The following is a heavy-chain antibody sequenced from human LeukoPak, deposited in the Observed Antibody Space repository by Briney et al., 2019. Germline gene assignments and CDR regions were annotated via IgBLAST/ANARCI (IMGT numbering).Heavy chain of an antibody. CDR1: GFTFSSYA. J-gene: IGHJ4*02. V-gene: IGHV3-30-3*01. D-gene: IGHD1-14*01. CDR2: ISYDGSNK. Sequence: GGSLRLSCAASGFTFSSYAMHWVRQAPGKGLEWVAVISYDGSNKYYADSVKGRFTISRDNSKNTLYLQMNSLRAEDTGFYYCARDQGTIGWPIDYWGQGILVTASS. CDR3: ARDQGTIGWPIDY.